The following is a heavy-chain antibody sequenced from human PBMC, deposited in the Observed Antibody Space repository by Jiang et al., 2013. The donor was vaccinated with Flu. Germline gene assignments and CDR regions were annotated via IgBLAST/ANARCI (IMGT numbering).Heavy chain of an antibody. J-gene: IGHJ4*02. D-gene: IGHD5-24*01. CDR1: GGTFSSYT. CDR3: ARDGGYNYDYFDY. V-gene: IGHV1-69*04. Sequence: GAEVKKPGSSVKVSCKASGGTFSSYTISWVRQAPGQGLEWMGRIIPILGIANYAQKFQGRVTITADKSTSTAYMELSSLRSEDTAVYYCARDGGYNYDYFDYWGQGTLVTVSS. CDR2: IIPILGIA.